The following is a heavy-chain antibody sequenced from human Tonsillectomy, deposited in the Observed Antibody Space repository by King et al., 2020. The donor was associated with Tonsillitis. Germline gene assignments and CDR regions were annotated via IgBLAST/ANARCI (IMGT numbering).Heavy chain of an antibody. CDR2: IYYSGST. Sequence: QLQESGPGLVKPSXTLSLTCTVSGXXIXSXSYYWGWIRQPPGKGLEWIGSIYYSGSTYYNPSLKSRVTISVDTSKNQFSLKLSSVTAADTAVYYFATXXGSGXXDGXXYWGXXTLVTV. J-gene: IGHJ4*01. CDR3: ATXXGSGXXDGXXY. V-gene: IGHV4-39*01. CDR1: GXXIXSXSYY. D-gene: IGHD6-19*01.